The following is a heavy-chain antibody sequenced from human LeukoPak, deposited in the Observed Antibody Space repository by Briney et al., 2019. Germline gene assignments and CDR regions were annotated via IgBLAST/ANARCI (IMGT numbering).Heavy chain of an antibody. CDR2: ISSSSSYI. CDR3: ARDAVGYCSGGSCYPNYFDY. CDR1: GFTFSSYS. J-gene: IGHJ4*02. Sequence: GGSLRLSCAASGFTFSSYSMNWVRQAPGKGLEWVSSISSSSSYIYYADSVRGRFTISRDNAKNSLYLLMNSLRAEDTAVYYCARDAVGYCSGGSCYPNYFDYWGQGTLVTVSS. D-gene: IGHD2-15*01. V-gene: IGHV3-21*01.